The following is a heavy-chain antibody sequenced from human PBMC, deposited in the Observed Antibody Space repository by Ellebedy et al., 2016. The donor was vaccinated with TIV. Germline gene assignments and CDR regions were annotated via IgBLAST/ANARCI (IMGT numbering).Heavy chain of an antibody. J-gene: IGHJ4*02. Sequence: GGSLRLSCAASGFTFSSYWMHWVRQAPGKGLVWVSRINIGAVNTNYAGSVKCRFTISRDDDKKTVYLQMNSLRAEDTAVYYCARADDYALKTWGQGTLVTVSS. CDR1: GFTFSSYW. CDR3: ARADDYALKT. CDR2: INIGAVNT. V-gene: IGHV3-74*01. D-gene: IGHD4-17*01.